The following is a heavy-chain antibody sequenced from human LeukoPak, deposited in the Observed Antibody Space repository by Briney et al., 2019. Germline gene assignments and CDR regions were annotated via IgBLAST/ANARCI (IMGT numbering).Heavy chain of an antibody. CDR3: ARGRKYTNGYRVTELGSGYFDY. CDR1: GGSISNDY. CDR2: VYYSGTT. Sequence: PSETLSLTCTVSGGSISNDYWSWIRQPPGKGLEWIGYVYYSGTTNYNPSLKSRVTISVDSSKNQFSLKLSSVTAADTAMYYCARGRKYTNGYRVTELGSGYFDYWGQGILVTVSS. D-gene: IGHD5-18*01. J-gene: IGHJ4*02. V-gene: IGHV4-59*01.